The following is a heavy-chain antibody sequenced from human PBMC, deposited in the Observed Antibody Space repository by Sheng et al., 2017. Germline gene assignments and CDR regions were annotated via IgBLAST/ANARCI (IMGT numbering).Heavy chain of an antibody. V-gene: IGHV4-34*01. Sequence: QVQLQQCGAGLLKPSETLSLTCAVYGGSFSGYYWSWIRQPPGKGLEWIGEINHSGSTNYNPSLKSRVTISVDTSKNQFSLKLSSVTAADTAVYYCARGPRITIFGVVIRNAFDIWGQGTMVTVSS. CDR1: GGSFSGYY. CDR2: INHSGST. D-gene: IGHD3-3*01. CDR3: ARGPRITIFGVVIRNAFDI. J-gene: IGHJ3*02.